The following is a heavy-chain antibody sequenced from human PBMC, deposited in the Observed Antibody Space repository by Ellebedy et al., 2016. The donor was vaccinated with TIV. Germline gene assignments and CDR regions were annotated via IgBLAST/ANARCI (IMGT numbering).Heavy chain of an antibody. D-gene: IGHD4-23*01. Sequence: GESLKISCVASGFTFSAYAMTWVRQSPGKGLEWVSGISCSGVKTFYADSVKGRFTISRDNSKNTLYLQMNSLRGEDTALNYCAKDSKSVGHYYGWDLWGQGTTVTVSS. CDR1: GFTFSAYA. CDR3: AKDSKSVGHYYGWDL. J-gene: IGHJ6*02. V-gene: IGHV3-23*01. CDR2: ISCSGVKT.